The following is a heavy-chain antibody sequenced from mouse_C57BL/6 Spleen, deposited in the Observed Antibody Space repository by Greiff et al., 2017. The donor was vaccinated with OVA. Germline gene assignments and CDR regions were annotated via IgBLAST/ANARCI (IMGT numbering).Heavy chain of an antibody. Sequence: EVQGVESGGDLVKPGGSLKLSCAASGFTFSSYGMSWVRQTPDKRLEWVATISSGGSYTYYPDSVKGRFTISRDNAKNTLYLQMSSLKSEDTAMYYCARQYGNYMGYAMDYWGQGTSVTVSS. V-gene: IGHV5-6*01. CDR3: ARQYGNYMGYAMDY. CDR2: ISSGGSYT. CDR1: GFTFSSYG. J-gene: IGHJ4*01. D-gene: IGHD2-1*01.